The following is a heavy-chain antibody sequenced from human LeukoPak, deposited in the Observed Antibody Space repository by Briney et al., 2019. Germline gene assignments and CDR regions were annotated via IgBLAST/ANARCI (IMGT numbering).Heavy chain of an antibody. V-gene: IGHV4-39*02. CDR1: GGSISTGSYY. CDR3: ARSSAGVPFDY. D-gene: IGHD6-13*01. CDR2: ISYSGTT. J-gene: IGHJ4*02. Sequence: NASETLSLTCTVSGGSISTGSYYWGWVRQPPGKGLEYIGSISYSGTTYYNPSLKSRVTISVDTSKNHFSLNLSSVSAADTAVYYCARSSAGVPFDYWGQGTLVTVSS.